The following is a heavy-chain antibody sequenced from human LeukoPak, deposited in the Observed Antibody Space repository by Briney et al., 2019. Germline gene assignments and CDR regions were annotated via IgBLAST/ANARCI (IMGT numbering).Heavy chain of an antibody. J-gene: IGHJ4*02. CDR1: GFSFSDYS. D-gene: IGHD6-13*01. CDR3: ARDTISSPSVFDY. Sequence: GGSLRLSCAASGFSFSDYSMNWVRQAPGKGLEWVSYISSSSSYIYYADSVKGRFTISRDNAKNSLYLQMNSLRAEDTAVYYCARDTISSPSVFDYWGQGTLVTVSS. CDR2: ISSSSSYI. V-gene: IGHV3-21*05.